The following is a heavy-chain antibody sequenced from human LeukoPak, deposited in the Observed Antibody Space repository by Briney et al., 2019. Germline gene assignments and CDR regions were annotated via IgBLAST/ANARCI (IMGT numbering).Heavy chain of an antibody. Sequence: PGGSLRLSCAASGFTFSSYEMNWVRQAPGKGLEWVSYISSSGSTIYYADSVKGRFTISRDNAKNSLYLQVNSLRAEDAAVYYCARGSSYYDSSGYYSEDYWGQGTLVTVSS. D-gene: IGHD3-22*01. CDR1: GFTFSSYE. J-gene: IGHJ4*02. CDR2: ISSSGSTI. CDR3: ARGSSYYDSSGYYSEDY. V-gene: IGHV3-48*03.